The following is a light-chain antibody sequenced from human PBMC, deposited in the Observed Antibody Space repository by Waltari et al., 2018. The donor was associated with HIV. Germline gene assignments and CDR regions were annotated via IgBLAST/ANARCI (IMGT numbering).Light chain of an antibody. CDR2: ADS. J-gene: IGLJ1*01. CDR1: AIGSHS. Sequence: SYVLTQPPSVSVAPGQTARITCGGSAIGSHSVQWYQQEQGKAHVMVVFADSDRPLGIPERFYGSNSGNTATLTISRVEAGDEADYYCQVWDTRSDQLVFGTATKVTVL. V-gene: IGLV3-21*02. CDR3: QVWDTRSDQLV.